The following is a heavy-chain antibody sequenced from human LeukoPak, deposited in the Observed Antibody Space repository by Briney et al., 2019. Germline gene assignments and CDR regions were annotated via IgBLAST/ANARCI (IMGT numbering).Heavy chain of an antibody. V-gene: IGHV1-8*02. CDR1: GYTFTSYG. Sequence: ASVKVPCKASGYTFTSYGINWVRQATGQGLEWMGWMNPNSGNTGYAQRFQGRVTMTRNTSISTAYMELSSLRSEDTAVYYCARAPAMRSSSWTPRDYWGQGTLVTVSS. D-gene: IGHD6-13*01. CDR3: ARAPAMRSSSWTPRDY. CDR2: MNPNSGNT. J-gene: IGHJ4*02.